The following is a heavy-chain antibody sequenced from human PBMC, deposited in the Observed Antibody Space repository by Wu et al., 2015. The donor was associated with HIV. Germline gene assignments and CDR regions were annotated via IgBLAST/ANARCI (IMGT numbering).Heavy chain of an antibody. CDR3: ARALRGCGRTPMSFDI. J-gene: IGHJ3*02. CDR2: IIPIFGTA. CDR1: GGTFSSYA. V-gene: IGHV1-69*05. D-gene: IGHD3-16*01. Sequence: QVQLVQSGAEVKKPGSSVKVSCKASGGTFSSYAISWVRQAPGQGLEWMGRIIPIFGTANYAQKFQGRVTITTDESTSTAYMELSSLRSEDTAVYYCARALRGCGRTPMSFDIVGTKGQVGHRLF.